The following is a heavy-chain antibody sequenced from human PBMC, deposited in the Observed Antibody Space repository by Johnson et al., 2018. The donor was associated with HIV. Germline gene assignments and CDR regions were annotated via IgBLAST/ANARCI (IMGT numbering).Heavy chain of an antibody. Sequence: VQLVESGGGLIEPGGSLRLSCAASGFTFSIVWMHWVRQAPGKGLEWVGRIKRKIEGEATDYAAPVKGRFTISRDDSKNTLFLQMSSLKTDDTAVYYCTTAIVIDAFDIWGQGTMVTVSS. D-gene: IGHD3-16*02. V-gene: IGHV3-15*01. CDR2: IKRKIEGEAT. CDR1: GFTFSIVW. CDR3: TTAIVIDAFDI. J-gene: IGHJ3*02.